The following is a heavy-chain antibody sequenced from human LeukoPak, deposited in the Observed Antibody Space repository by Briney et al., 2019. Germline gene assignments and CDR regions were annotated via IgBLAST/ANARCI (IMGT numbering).Heavy chain of an antibody. CDR2: IYYSGNT. D-gene: IGHD6-19*01. Sequence: SETLSLTCTVSGVSISSSNSYWGWIRQPPGKGLEWIGSIYYSGNTYYNASLKSQVSISIDTSKNQFSLKLSSVTAADTAVYYCARRRIAVAGKVDVWGKGTTVTISS. CDR1: GVSISSSNSY. J-gene: IGHJ6*04. CDR3: ARRRIAVAGKVDV. V-gene: IGHV4-39*01.